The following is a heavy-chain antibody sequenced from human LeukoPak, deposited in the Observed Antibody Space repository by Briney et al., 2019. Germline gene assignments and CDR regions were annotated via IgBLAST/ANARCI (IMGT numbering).Heavy chain of an antibody. Sequence: GGSLRLSCAASGFIFSNDAMSWVRQAPGKGLEWVAFIRYDGSNKYYADSVKGRFTISRDNSKNTLYLQMNSLRAEDTAVYYCAKPHCSSTSCPKNSHYFDYWGQGTLVTVSS. V-gene: IGHV3-30*02. D-gene: IGHD2-2*01. CDR2: IRYDGSNK. CDR3: AKPHCSSTSCPKNSHYFDY. CDR1: GFIFSNDA. J-gene: IGHJ4*02.